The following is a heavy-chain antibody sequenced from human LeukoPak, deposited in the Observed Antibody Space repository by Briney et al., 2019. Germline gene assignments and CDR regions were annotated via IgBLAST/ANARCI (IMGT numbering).Heavy chain of an antibody. V-gene: IGHV1-2*02. Sequence: ASVKVSCKASGYTFTGCYMHWVRQAPGQGLEWMGWINPDSGGTNNAQKFQGRVTMTRDTSISTAYMGLSRLRSDDTAVYYCARTFYDTLDSDAFDFWGQGTMVIVSS. CDR2: INPDSGGT. CDR1: GYTFTGCY. D-gene: IGHD2/OR15-2a*01. J-gene: IGHJ3*01. CDR3: ARTFYDTLDSDAFDF.